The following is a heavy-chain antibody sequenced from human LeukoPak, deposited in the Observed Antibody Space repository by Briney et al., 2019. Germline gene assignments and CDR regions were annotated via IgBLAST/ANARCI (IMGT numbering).Heavy chain of an antibody. CDR2: IKQDGSET. D-gene: IGHD3-22*01. Sequence: PGGSLRLSCAASGFTFSGYWLTWVRQAPGKGLEWVANIKQDGSETYYADSVKGRFTISRDNARNSLFLQMNSLRAEDTAVYFCAKRGVVIRVILVGFHKEAYYFDSWGQGALVTVSS. J-gene: IGHJ4*02. CDR3: AKRGVVIRVILVGFHKEAYYFDS. CDR1: GFTFSGYW. V-gene: IGHV3-7*03.